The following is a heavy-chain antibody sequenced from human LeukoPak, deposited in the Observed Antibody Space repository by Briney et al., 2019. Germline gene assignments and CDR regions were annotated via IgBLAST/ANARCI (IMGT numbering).Heavy chain of an antibody. J-gene: IGHJ4*02. D-gene: IGHD6-13*01. V-gene: IGHV3-53*01. Sequence: ETLSLTCAVYGGSFSGYYWSWVRQAPGKGLEWVSVIYSGGSTYYADSVKGRFTISRDNSKNTLYLQMNSLRAEDTAVYYCARVLAAAGYFDYWGQGTLVTVSS. CDR3: ARVLAAAGYFDY. CDR2: IYSGGST. CDR1: GGSFSGYY.